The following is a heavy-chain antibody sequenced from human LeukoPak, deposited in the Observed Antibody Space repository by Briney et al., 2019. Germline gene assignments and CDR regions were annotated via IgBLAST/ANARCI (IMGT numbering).Heavy chain of an antibody. CDR3: AKDGIPIFDWLLPADYYYYYMDV. CDR2: ISGSGGST. V-gene: IGHV3-23*01. D-gene: IGHD3-9*01. J-gene: IGHJ6*03. CDR1: GFTFSSYA. Sequence: PGGSLRLSCAASGFTFSSYAMNWVRQTPGKGLEWVSIISGSGGSTYYADSVKGRFTISRDNSKNTLYLQMNSLRAEDTAVYYCAKDGIPIFDWLLPADYYYYYMDVWGKGTTVTVSS.